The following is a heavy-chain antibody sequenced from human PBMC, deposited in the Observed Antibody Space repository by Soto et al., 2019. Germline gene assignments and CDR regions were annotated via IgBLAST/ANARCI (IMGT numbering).Heavy chain of an antibody. D-gene: IGHD4-17*01. Sequence: QVLLQESGPGLVKPSGTLSLTCAVSSDSISSSNWWSWVRQPPGKGLEWIGEIYHSGSTNYNPSLKSRVTISVDKSKNQFSLNLSSVTAADTAVYYCARITVTTNYYYYYMDVWGKGTTVTVSS. V-gene: IGHV4-4*02. CDR3: ARITVTTNYYYYYMDV. J-gene: IGHJ6*03. CDR2: IYHSGST. CDR1: SDSISSSNW.